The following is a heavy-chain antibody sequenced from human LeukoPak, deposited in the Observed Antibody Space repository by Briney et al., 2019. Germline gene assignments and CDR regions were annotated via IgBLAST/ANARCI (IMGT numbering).Heavy chain of an antibody. V-gene: IGHV6-1*01. CDR3: ARGAAYGDYYFDY. D-gene: IGHD4-17*01. CDR1: ADIVSINSAA. J-gene: IGHJ4*02. CDR2: TYYSSKCYN. Sequence: SQTLSLTFAISADIVSINSAAWNSIRQSPSRLLDCLVRTYYSSKCYNNYAVSVKSRITITPDTSTTHFSLQLNSVTPEDTAVYSCARGAAYGDYYFDYWGQGTLVTVSS.